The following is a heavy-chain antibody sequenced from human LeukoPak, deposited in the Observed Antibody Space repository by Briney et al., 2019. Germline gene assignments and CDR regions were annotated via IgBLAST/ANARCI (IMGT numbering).Heavy chain of an antibody. D-gene: IGHD2-21*02. V-gene: IGHV1-2*02. J-gene: IGHJ4*02. CDR3: ARVAGGDWYYFDF. CDR2: INLNSGGT. CDR1: GYTFTAYY. Sequence: ASVKVSCKASGYTFTAYYMHWVRQAPGQGLEWMGWINLNSGGTNYAQKFQGRVTMTRDTSISAAYMDLSRLGSDDTAVYYCARVAGGDWYYFDFWGQGNLVTVSS.